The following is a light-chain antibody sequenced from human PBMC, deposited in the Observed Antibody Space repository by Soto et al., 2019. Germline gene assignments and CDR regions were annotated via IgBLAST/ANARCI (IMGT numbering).Light chain of an antibody. J-gene: IGLJ3*02. Sequence: QSVLTQPPSVSGAPGQRGTISCTGSSSNIGANYDVHWYQVLAGTAPKLLVYANTNRPSGVPDRFSGSKSGTSASLAITGLQAEDEADYYCQSYDNSLSGPVVFGGGTQLTVL. CDR1: SSNIGANYD. V-gene: IGLV1-40*01. CDR3: QSYDNSLSGPVV. CDR2: ANT.